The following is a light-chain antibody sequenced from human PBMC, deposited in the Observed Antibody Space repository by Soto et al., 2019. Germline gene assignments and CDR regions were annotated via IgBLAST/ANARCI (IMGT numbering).Light chain of an antibody. CDR3: GSYTSATTWV. CDR1: SSDIGRYDY. V-gene: IGLV2-14*03. Sequence: QSALTQPASVSGSPGQSITICCTGSSSDIGRYDYVSWYQQLPGKAPKLIIYRVINRPSGISDRFSGSKSGNSASLSISGLQPEDEASYFCGSYTSATTWVFGGGTQLTVL. J-gene: IGLJ3*02. CDR2: RVI.